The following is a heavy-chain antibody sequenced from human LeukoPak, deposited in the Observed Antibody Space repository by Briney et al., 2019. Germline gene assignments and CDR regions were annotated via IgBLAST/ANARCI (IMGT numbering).Heavy chain of an antibody. CDR1: GFTVSSNY. CDR3: ARGGYYYDSSGYIFDY. V-gene: IGHV3-53*01. Sequence: PGGSLRPSCAASGFTVSSNYMSWVRQAPGKGLEWVSVIYSGGSTYYADSVKGRFTISRDNSKNTLYLQMNSLRAEDTAVYYCARGGYYYDSSGYIFDYWGQGTLVTVSS. CDR2: IYSGGST. D-gene: IGHD3-22*01. J-gene: IGHJ4*02.